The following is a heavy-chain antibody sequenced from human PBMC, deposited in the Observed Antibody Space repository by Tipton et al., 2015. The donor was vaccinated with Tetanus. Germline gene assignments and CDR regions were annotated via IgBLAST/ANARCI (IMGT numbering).Heavy chain of an antibody. V-gene: IGHV4-30-4*01. CDR1: GGSISSPDHY. J-gene: IGHJ4*02. D-gene: IGHD2-21*01. CDR3: ASIRLNPVPHIVL. Sequence: TLSLTCTVSGGSISSPDHYWSWSRQTPGKALEWIGNMHSFGGSYSNPSLESRVTISRDTSQNRFSLKVASVTAADTAMYQCASIRLNPVPHIVLWGQGTLVAVSS. CDR2: MHSFGGS.